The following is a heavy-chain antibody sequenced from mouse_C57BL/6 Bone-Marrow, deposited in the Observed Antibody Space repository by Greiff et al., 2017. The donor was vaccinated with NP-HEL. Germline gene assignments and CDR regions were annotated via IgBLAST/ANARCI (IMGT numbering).Heavy chain of an antibody. D-gene: IGHD1-1*01. CDR1: GFNFKDDY. J-gene: IGHJ4*01. CDR3: TTGLLNYAMDY. CDR2: IDPENGDT. V-gene: IGHV14-4*01. Sequence: EVQLQESGAELVRPGASVKLSCTASGFNFKDDYMHWVKQRPEQGLEWIGWIDPENGDTEYDSKFQGKATITADTSSNTAYLQLSSLTSEDSAVYYCTTGLLNYAMDYWGQGTSVTVSA.